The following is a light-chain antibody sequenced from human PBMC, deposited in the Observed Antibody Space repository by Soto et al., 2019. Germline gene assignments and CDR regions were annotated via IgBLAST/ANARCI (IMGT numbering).Light chain of an antibody. Sequence: EIVVTQSPATLSVSPGERATLSCRASQSVSSNLAWYQQKPGQAPRLLIYGASTRATGIPARFSGSGSGTEFTLTISSLQSEYFVVYYCQQYNNWPLTFGGGTKVEIK. J-gene: IGKJ4*01. CDR1: QSVSSN. CDR2: GAS. CDR3: QQYNNWPLT. V-gene: IGKV3-15*01.